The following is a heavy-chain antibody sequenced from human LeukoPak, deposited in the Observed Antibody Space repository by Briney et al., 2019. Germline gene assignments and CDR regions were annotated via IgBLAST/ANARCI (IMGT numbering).Heavy chain of an antibody. CDR1: GGSISSSSYY. V-gene: IGHV4-39*01. J-gene: IGHJ3*02. D-gene: IGHD3-22*01. CDR3: ARQILITTIPDAFDI. Sequence: SETLSLTCTVSGGSISSSSYYWGWIRQPPGKGLEWIGSIYYSGSTNYNPSLKSRVTISVDTSKNQFSLKLSSVTAADTAVYYCARQILITTIPDAFDIWGQGTMVTVSS. CDR2: IYYSGST.